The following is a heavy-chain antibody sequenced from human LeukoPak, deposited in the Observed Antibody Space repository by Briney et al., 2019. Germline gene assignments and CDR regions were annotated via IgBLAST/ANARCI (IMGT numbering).Heavy chain of an antibody. V-gene: IGHV1-18*01. CDR2: ISAYNGNT. Sequence: ASVKVSCKASGYTFTSYGISWVRQAPGQGLEWMGWISAYNGNTNYAQKLQGRVTMTTDTSTSTAHMELRSLRSDDTAVYYCARVQGTNSSSWYEWGQGTLVTVSS. CDR1: GYTFTSYG. CDR3: ARVQGTNSSSWYE. J-gene: IGHJ4*02. D-gene: IGHD6-13*01.